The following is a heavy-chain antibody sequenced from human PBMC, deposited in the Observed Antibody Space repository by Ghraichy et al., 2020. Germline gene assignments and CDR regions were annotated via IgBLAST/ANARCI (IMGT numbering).Heavy chain of an antibody. CDR3: ARARVEMATIT. CDR1: GGSISSYY. D-gene: IGHD5-24*01. V-gene: IGHV4-59*01. Sequence: SETLSLTCTVSGGSISSYYWSWIRQPPGKGLEWIGYIYYSGSTNYNPSLKSRVTISVDTSKNQFSLKLSSVTAADTAVYYCARARVEMATITWGQGTLVTVSS. J-gene: IGHJ4*02. CDR2: IYYSGST.